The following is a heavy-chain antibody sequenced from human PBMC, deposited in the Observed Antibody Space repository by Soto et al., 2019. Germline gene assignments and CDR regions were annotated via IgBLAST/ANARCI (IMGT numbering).Heavy chain of an antibody. CDR3: ARDLWGYCGTDCYPLDV. V-gene: IGHV4-4*02. CDR1: GRSIISSNW. CDR2: IYHSGST. D-gene: IGHD2-21*02. Sequence: SDTLSLTCAVAGRSIISSNWWSRVRQTPGKGLEWIGEIYHSGSTNYNPSLKSRVTISVDKSKNQFSLKLSSVTAADTAVYYCARDLWGYCGTDCYPLDVWGQGTTVT. J-gene: IGHJ6*02.